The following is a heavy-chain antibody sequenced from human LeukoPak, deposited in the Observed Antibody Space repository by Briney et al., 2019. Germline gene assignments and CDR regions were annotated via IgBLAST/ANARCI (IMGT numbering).Heavy chain of an antibody. CDR1: GYTFTGYY. V-gene: IGHV1-2*02. D-gene: IGHD2-2*01. CDR3: ARGYCSSTSCLDGDWFDP. Sequence: ASVKVSCKASGYTFTGYYMHWVRQAPGQGLEWMGWINPNSGGTNYAQKFQGRVTMTRDTSISTAYMELSRLRSDDTAVYYCARGYCSSTSCLDGDWFDPWGQGTLVTVSS. J-gene: IGHJ5*02. CDR2: INPNSGGT.